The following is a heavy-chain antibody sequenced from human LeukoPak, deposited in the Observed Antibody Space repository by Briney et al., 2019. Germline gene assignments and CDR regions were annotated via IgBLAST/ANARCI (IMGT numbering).Heavy chain of an antibody. D-gene: IGHD2-8*01. J-gene: IGHJ4*02. CDR3: AKGYHYGSAGYYTATSLDH. CDR1: GFTFSNFA. CDR2: ISYDGNKK. V-gene: IGHV3-30*18. Sequence: GGSLRLSCAASGFTFSNFAMHFVSQAPGKGLEWVALISYDGNKKEYGESVKGRCTISRDNSQNTLYLQIHSLRDEDTAVYYCAKGYHYGSAGYYTATSLDHWGQGTQVTVSS.